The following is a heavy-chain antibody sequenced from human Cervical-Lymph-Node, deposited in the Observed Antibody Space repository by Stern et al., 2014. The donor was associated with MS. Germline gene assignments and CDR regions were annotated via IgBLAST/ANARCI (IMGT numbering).Heavy chain of an antibody. J-gene: IGHJ4*02. Sequence: QVQLVQSGGGVVQPGRSLRLSCAASGFTFSRYGMLWVRQAPGKGLEWVAVISSDGSKKHYIDSVKGRFTISRDNAKETLYLQMNSLKPEDTAVYFCGKDRMVQYDYDSSGYTYLDNWGQGTLVTVSS. CDR1: GFTFSRYG. V-gene: IGHV3-30*18. D-gene: IGHD3-22*01. CDR2: ISSDGSKK. CDR3: GKDRMVQYDYDSSGYTYLDN.